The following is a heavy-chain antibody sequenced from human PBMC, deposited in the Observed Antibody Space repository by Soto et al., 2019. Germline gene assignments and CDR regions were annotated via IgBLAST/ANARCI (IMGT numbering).Heavy chain of an antibody. D-gene: IGHD5-18*01. CDR1: AFTFSDYY. J-gene: IGHJ4*02. CDR3: ARYIYGYVDY. CDR2: ISSSISYT. Sequence: GGSLRLSCAASAFTFSDYYMSWIRQAPGKGLEWVSYISSSISYTNYADSVKGRFTISRDNAKNSLYLQMNSLRAEDTAVYYCARYIYGYVDYWGQGTLVTVSS. V-gene: IGHV3-11*06.